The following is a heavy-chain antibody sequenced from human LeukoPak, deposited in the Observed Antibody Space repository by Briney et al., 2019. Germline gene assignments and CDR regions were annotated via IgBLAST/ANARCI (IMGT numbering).Heavy chain of an antibody. D-gene: IGHD6-13*01. Sequence: GGSLRLSCAASGFTFSSYGMNWVRQAPGKGLEWVSSISSSSSYIYYADSVKGRFTISRDNAKNSLYLQMNGLRAEDTAVYYCAKGYSSSWYRSIDYWGQGTLVTVSS. CDR1: GFTFSSYG. V-gene: IGHV3-21*01. CDR2: ISSSSSYI. CDR3: AKGYSSSWYRSIDY. J-gene: IGHJ4*02.